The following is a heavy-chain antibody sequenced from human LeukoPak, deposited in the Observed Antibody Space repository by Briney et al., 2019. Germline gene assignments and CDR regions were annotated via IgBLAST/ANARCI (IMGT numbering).Heavy chain of an antibody. Sequence: GESLKISCKGYGYSFTNYGIGWVRQMPGKGLECMSIVYPTDSDARYSPSFQGQVTVSADKSISTAYLQWSSLKASDTAMYYCARQVQSGNGNFDYWGQGTLVTVSS. V-gene: IGHV5-51*01. CDR3: ARQVQSGNGNFDY. J-gene: IGHJ4*02. D-gene: IGHD3-3*01. CDR1: GYSFTNYG. CDR2: VYPTDSDA.